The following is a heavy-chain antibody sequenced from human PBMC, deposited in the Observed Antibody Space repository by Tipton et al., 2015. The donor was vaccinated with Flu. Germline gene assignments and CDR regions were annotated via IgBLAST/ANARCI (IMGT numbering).Heavy chain of an antibody. J-gene: IGHJ4*02. Sequence: SLRLSCAASGFTFSSYAMAWVRQAPGKGLERVSGISGSGVITYYADSVKGRFTISRDSSKNTLYLQMNSLRAEDTAVYYCAKGPKVSCTGLVCYYFDYWGQGTLVTVSS. CDR3: AKGPKVSCTGLVCYYFDY. CDR2: ISGSGVIT. V-gene: IGHV3-23*01. D-gene: IGHD2-8*02. CDR1: GFTFSSYA.